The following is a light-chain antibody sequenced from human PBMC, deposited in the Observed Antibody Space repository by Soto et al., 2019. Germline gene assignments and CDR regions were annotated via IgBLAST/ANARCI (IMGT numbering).Light chain of an antibody. CDR2: GAS. Sequence: EIVLTQSPGTLSLSPGERVTLSCRASQSVSSSYLAWYQQKPGQAPMLLIYGASSRATGIPDRFSGSGSGTDFTLTISRREPEDFAVYYCHQYGSSQTFGQGTKVDIK. V-gene: IGKV3-20*01. CDR1: QSVSSSY. J-gene: IGKJ1*01. CDR3: HQYGSSQT.